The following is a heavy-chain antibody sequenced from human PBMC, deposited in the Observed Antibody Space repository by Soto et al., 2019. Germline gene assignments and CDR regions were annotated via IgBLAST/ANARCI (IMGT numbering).Heavy chain of an antibody. J-gene: IGHJ3*02. CDR3: ARDDDIVVVVAAVAFGDFDI. V-gene: IGHV3-30-3*01. D-gene: IGHD2-15*01. CDR1: GFTFSSYA. Sequence: PGGSLRLSCAASGFTFSSYAMHWVRQAPGKGLEWVAVISYDGSNKYYADSVKGRFTISRDNSKNTLYLQMNSLRAEDTAVYYCARDDDIVVVVAAVAFGDFDIWGQGTMVTVSS. CDR2: ISYDGSNK.